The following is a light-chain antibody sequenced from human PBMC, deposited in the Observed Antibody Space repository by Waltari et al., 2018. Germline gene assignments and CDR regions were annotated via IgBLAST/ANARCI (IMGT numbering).Light chain of an antibody. Sequence: ESVLTQSPGTLSLSPGERATLSCRASQSISYLDWYQQKGGQAPRLLIYDASRRTTGVPDRVSGSGSGTDFTLSISRLEPEDSAVYYCQQYGNSPVSFGGGTRVEIK. CDR3: QQYGNSPVS. V-gene: IGKV3-20*01. CDR1: QSISY. CDR2: DAS. J-gene: IGKJ4*01.